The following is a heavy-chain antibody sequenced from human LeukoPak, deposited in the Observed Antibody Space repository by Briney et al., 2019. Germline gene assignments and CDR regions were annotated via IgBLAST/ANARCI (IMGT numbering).Heavy chain of an antibody. V-gene: IGHV4-34*01. Sequence: SETLSLTCAVYGGSFSGYYWSWIRQPPGKGLEWIGEINHSGSTNYNPSLKSRVTISVDTSNNQFSLKLRSVTAADTAVYYCPRGRPNFDYWGQGTLVTVSS. CDR3: PRGRPNFDY. CDR1: GGSFSGYY. J-gene: IGHJ4*02. CDR2: INHSGST.